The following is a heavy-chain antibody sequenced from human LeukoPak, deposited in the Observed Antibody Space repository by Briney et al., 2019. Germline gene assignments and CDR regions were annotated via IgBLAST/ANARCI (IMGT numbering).Heavy chain of an antibody. CDR3: ASFIGGSYSHFDY. CDR2: IKQDGREK. D-gene: IGHD1-26*01. J-gene: IGHJ4*02. CDR1: GFTFSRYW. V-gene: IGHV3-7*05. Sequence: GGSLRLPCAASGFTFSRYWMSWVRQAPGKGLEWVANIKQDGREKYYVDSVRGRFTISRDNAENSLYLQMSSLRAEDTAVYYCASFIGGSYSHFDYWGQGTLVTVSS.